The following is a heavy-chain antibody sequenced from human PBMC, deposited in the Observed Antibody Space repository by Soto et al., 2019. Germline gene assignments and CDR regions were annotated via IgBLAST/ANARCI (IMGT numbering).Heavy chain of an antibody. D-gene: IGHD3-22*01. CDR3: ARTRYYYDSSGYLFDS. CDR2: IYYNGST. Sequence: QVQLQESGPGLVKPSETLSLTCTVSGGSISRYRWSWIRQTPRKGLEWIGSIYYNGSTDYNPSLKSRVTISIDTSKNQFSLSLSSVAAADTAVYYCARTRYYYDSSGYLFDSWGQGTLVTVSS. J-gene: IGHJ4*02. CDR1: GGSISRYR. V-gene: IGHV4-59*01.